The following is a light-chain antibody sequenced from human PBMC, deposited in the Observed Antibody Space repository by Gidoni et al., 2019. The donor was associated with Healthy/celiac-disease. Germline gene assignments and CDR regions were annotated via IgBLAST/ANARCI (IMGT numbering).Light chain of an antibody. CDR1: QSVSSSY. V-gene: IGKV3D-20*01. CDR2: DAS. J-gene: IGKJ5*01. Sequence: IVLPQSPATLSLSPGARATLSCGASQSVSSSYLAWYQQKPGLAPRLLIYDASSRATGIPDRFSGSGSGTDFTLTISRLEPEDFAVYYCQQYGSSPPITFGQGTRLEIK. CDR3: QQYGSSPPIT.